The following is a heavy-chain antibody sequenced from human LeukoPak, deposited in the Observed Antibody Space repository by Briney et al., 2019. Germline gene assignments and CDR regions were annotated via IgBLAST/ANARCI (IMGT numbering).Heavy chain of an antibody. J-gene: IGHJ4*02. CDR3: AYGSGSFDY. CDR2: INHSGST. CDR1: GGSFSGYY. Sequence: SETLSLTCAVYGGSFSGYYWSWIRQPPGKGLEWIGEINHSGSTNYNLSLKSRVTISVDTSKNQFSLKLSSVTAADTAVYYCAYGSGSFDYWGQGTLVTVSS. V-gene: IGHV4-34*01. D-gene: IGHD3-10*01.